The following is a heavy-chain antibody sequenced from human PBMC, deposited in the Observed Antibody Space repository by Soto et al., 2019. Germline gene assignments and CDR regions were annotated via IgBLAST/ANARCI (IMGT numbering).Heavy chain of an antibody. CDR2: IIPIFGIP. CDR1: GGTFSSYA. D-gene: IGHD1-1*01. V-gene: IGHV1-69*13. Sequence: ASVKVSCKESGGTFSSYAIAWVRQAPGQGLEWMGGIIPIFGIPNYAQKFQGRVAITADESTNTAYMELSSLRSDDTAVYYCAKAAQTRYNWNDLGNWFDPWGQGTLVTVSS. CDR3: AKAAQTRYNWNDLGNWFDP. J-gene: IGHJ5*02.